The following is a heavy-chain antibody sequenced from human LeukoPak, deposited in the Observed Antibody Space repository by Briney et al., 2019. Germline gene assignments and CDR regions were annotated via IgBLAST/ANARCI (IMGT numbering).Heavy chain of an antibody. J-gene: IGHJ6*03. Sequence: GGSLRLSCAASGFTFSSYGMHWVRQAPGKGLEWVAFIRYDGSNKYYADSVKGRFTISRDNSKNTLYLQMNSLRAEDTAAYYCAKEVFSGYYDSSGYLGYYYMDVWGKGTTVTISS. CDR3: AKEVFSGYYDSSGYLGYYYMDV. V-gene: IGHV3-30*02. CDR1: GFTFSSYG. CDR2: IRYDGSNK. D-gene: IGHD3-22*01.